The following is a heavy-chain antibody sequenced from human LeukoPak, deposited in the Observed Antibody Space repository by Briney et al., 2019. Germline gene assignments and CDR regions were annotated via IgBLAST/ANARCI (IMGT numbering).Heavy chain of an antibody. D-gene: IGHD5-12*01. V-gene: IGHV1-46*01. CDR3: ARVSSGCEGSDY. CDR2: INPSGGST. Sequence: GASVKVSCKASGYTFTSYYMRWVRQAPGQGLEWMGIINPSGGSTTYAQKFQGRVTMTRDTSTSTVHMELSSLRSEDTAVYYCARVSSGCEGSDYWGQGTLVTVSS. CDR1: GYTFTSYY. J-gene: IGHJ4*02.